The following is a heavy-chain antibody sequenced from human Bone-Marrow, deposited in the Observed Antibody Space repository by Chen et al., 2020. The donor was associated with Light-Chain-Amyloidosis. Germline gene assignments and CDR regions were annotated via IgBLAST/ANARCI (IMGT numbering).Heavy chain of an antibody. D-gene: IGHD5-12*01. V-gene: IGHV5-51*01. Sequence: EVQLEQSGPEVKKPGESLTFSCKGSGYTFPNSWIGWGRKMPGKGVEWMGVIYPDDSDARYSPCLEGQVTISADQSITNDYLQWRSLKASDTAMYYFARRRDGYNFDYWGQGTLVTVPS. CDR2: IYPDDSDA. CDR1: GYTFPNSW. J-gene: IGHJ4*02. CDR3: ARRRDGYNFDY.